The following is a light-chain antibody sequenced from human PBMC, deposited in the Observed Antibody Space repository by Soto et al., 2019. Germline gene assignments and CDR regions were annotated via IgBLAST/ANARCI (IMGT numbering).Light chain of an antibody. CDR1: NSDIGGYNF. V-gene: IGLV2-14*03. CDR2: DVN. CDR3: NSYITGGTVV. Sequence: QSALTQPASVSGSPGQSITISCTGSNSDIGGYNFVSWYQQHPGKAPKLIIYDVNNRPSGVSHRFSGSKSGNTASLTISGFQPDDEAEYHCNSYITGGTVVFGGGTKLTVL. J-gene: IGLJ2*01.